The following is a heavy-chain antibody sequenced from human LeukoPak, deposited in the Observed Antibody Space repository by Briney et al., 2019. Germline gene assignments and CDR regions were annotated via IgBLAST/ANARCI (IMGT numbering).Heavy chain of an antibody. CDR2: INGDESST. D-gene: IGHD6-13*01. CDR1: AFTFNTYW. V-gene: IGHV3-74*01. Sequence: GGSLRLSCAASAFTFNTYWMHWVRQVPGRGLEWVSRINGDESSTNYADSVKGRFTISRDNSKNTLYLQMNSLRAEDTAVYYCAKDQGLSYSSRGWFDPWGQGTLVTVSS. J-gene: IGHJ5*02. CDR3: AKDQGLSYSSRGWFDP.